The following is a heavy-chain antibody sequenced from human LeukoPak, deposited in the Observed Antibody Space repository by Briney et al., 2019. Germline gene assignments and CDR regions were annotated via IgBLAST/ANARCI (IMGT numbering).Heavy chain of an antibody. J-gene: IGHJ6*02. CDR2: INQGGSEI. CDR3: ARGHYDMGV. V-gene: IGHV3-7*01. CDR1: GFTFSNSW. Sequence: PGGSLRLSCVASGFTFSNSWVTWVRQAPGKGLEWVANINQGGSEINYVDSVKGRFTISRDSAKNSLYLQGNSLRAEDTAVYYCARGHYDMGVWGQGTTVTVSS.